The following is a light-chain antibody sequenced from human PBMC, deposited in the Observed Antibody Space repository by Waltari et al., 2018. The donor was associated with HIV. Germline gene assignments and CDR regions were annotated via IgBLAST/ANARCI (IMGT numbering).Light chain of an antibody. V-gene: IGKV1-39*01. J-gene: IGKJ5*01. CDR1: QSISTY. CDR3: QQSYSSPVSDYNSPIT. CDR2: AAS. Sequence: DIQMTQSPSSLSASIGDRVNITCRASQSISTYLNWYQQTPGKAHRLLIYAASSLQSGVPSKFSGSGSGTFFPLTIISLQAEDFATYYCQQSYSSPVSDYNSPITFGPGTRLEIK.